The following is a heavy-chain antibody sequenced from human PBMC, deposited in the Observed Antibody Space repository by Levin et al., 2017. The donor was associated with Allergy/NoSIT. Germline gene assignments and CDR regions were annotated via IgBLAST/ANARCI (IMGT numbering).Heavy chain of an antibody. D-gene: IGHD3-3*01. CDR3: AGVRYYDFWSNYYYMDV. J-gene: IGHJ6*03. CDR2: INHSGST. V-gene: IGHV4-34*01. Sequence: SETLSLTCAVYGGSFSGYYWSWIRQPPGKGLEWIGEINHSGSTNYNPSLKSRVTISVDTSKNQFSLKLSSVTAADTAVYYCAGVRYYDFWSNYYYMDVWGKGTTVTVSS. CDR1: GGSFSGYY.